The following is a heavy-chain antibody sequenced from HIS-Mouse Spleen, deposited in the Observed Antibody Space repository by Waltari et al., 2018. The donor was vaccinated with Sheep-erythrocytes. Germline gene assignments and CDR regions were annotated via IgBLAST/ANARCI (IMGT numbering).Heavy chain of an antibody. Sequence: GSLRLSCAASGFTFSSYSMNWVRQAPGKGLEWVSSISSGGSHIYYADSVKGRFTISRDNAKNSLYLQMNSLRAEDTAVYYCARVAAVTTYYFDYWGQGTLVTVSS. CDR3: ARVAAVTTYYFDY. D-gene: IGHD4-17*01. CDR1: GFTFSSYS. V-gene: IGHV3-21*01. J-gene: IGHJ4*02. CDR2: ISSGGSHI.